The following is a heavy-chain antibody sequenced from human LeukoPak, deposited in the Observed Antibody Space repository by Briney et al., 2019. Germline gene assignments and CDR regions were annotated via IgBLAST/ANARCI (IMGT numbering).Heavy chain of an antibody. CDR3: AGTSGNWVFDY. CDR1: GYTFTSYY. Sequence: ASVTVSCKASGYTFTSYYMRWVRQAPGQWLEWMGIINPSGGSTRYAQKFQGRVTMTRDTSTSTVYMELSSLRSEDTAVYYCAGTSGNWVFDYWGQGTLVTVSS. CDR2: INPSGGST. V-gene: IGHV1-46*01. J-gene: IGHJ4*02. D-gene: IGHD7-27*01.